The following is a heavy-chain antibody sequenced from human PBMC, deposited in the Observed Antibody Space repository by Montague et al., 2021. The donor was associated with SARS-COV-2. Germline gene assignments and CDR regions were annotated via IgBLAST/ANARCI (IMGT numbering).Heavy chain of an antibody. CDR2: IYYSGST. V-gene: IGHV4-31*03. J-gene: IGHJ6*02. CDR3: AREPRVGQLLSIYYYGMDV. CDR1: GGSISSGGYY. D-gene: IGHD2-2*01. Sequence: TLSLTCTVSGGSISSGGYYWSWIRQHPGKGLEWIGYIYYSGSTYYNPSLKSRVTISVYTSKNQFSLKLSSVTAADTAVYYCAREPRVGQLLSIYYYGMDVWGQGTPVTVSS.